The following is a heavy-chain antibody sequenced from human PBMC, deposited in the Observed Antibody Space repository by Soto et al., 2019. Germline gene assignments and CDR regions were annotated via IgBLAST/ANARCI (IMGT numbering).Heavy chain of an antibody. CDR2: LIHGGST. CDR3: ARDGGSYSGIDY. CDR1: GSSLGAFH. J-gene: IGHJ4*02. Sequence: SETLSLTCAVYGSSLGAFHWTWIRQPPGKGLEWIGELIHGGSTTYNPSLKSRVTFSLDTSKSQFSLHLLSVTAADTAVYYCARDGGSYSGIDYWGQGTLVTVSS. V-gene: IGHV4-34*12. D-gene: IGHD1-26*01.